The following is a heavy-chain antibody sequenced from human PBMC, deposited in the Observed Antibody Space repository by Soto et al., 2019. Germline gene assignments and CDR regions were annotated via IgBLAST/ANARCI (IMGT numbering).Heavy chain of an antibody. CDR1: GGSIRSYY. Sequence: SETLSLTCTVSGGSIRSYYWSWIRQSPEKGLEWIGYIYYTGSTNYNPSLMGRLTISVDTSKNQFSLKLTSVTAADTAVYYCGKEGEIWSRDNFYSPLDYWGQGTQVTVSS. D-gene: IGHD3-3*01. CDR2: IYYTGST. V-gene: IGHV4-59*01. J-gene: IGHJ4*02. CDR3: GKEGEIWSRDNFYSPLDY.